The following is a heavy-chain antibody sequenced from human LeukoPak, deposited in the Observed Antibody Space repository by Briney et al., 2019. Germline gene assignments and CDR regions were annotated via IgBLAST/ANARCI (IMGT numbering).Heavy chain of an antibody. J-gene: IGHJ4*02. CDR1: GFNLGSSW. CDR2: IKPDGSEK. Sequence: GGSLRLSCAASGFNLGSSWMAWVRQAPGKGLEWVANIKPDGSEKHYVDSVKGRFTISRDNAKNSLYLQMNSLRAEDTAVYYCARDPNSGYSYSDSWGQGTLVTVSS. D-gene: IGHD5-18*01. V-gene: IGHV3-7*01. CDR3: ARDPNSGYSYSDS.